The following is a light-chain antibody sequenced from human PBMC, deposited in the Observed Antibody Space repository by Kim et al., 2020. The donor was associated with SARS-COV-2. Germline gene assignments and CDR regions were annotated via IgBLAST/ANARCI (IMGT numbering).Light chain of an antibody. Sequence: SLSPGQTASITCSGDKWGNKYACWYQQKPGPSPVLVIYQDSKRPSVIPERFSGSNSGNTAPLTISGTQAMDEADYYCQAWDSSTVVFGGGTQLTVL. J-gene: IGLJ2*01. CDR3: QAWDSSTVV. CDR1: KWGNKY. V-gene: IGLV3-1*01. CDR2: QDS.